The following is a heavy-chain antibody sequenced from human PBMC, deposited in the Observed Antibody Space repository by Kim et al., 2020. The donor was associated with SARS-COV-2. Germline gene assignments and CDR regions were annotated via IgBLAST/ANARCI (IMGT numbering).Heavy chain of an antibody. J-gene: IGHJ3*02. CDR3: ARAPGPRGAFDI. CDR2: IYYSGST. V-gene: IGHV4-59*01. D-gene: IGHD3-10*01. Sequence: SETLSLTCTVSGDSISSYYWNWIRQPPGKTLEWIGYIYYSGSTSYNPSLKSRVTISVDTSKSHFSLKLSSVTAADTALYYCARAPGPRGAFDIWGQGTMVTVSS. CDR1: GDSISSYY.